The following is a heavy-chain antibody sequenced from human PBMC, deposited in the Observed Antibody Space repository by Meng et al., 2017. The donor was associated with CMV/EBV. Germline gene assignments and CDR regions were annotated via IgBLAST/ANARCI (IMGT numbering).Heavy chain of an antibody. CDR2: IKPNSGGT. J-gene: IGHJ4*02. CDR1: GYTCTVYY. CDR3: ARVNQVRIAAAGIGY. V-gene: IGHV1-2*02. D-gene: IGHD6-13*01. Sequence: ASVKVSCKASGYTCTVYYMHWVRQAPGQGLEWMGWIKPNSGGTNYAQKFQGRVTMARDTSISTAYMELSRLRSDDTAVYYCARVNQVRIAAAGIGYWGQGTLVTVSS.